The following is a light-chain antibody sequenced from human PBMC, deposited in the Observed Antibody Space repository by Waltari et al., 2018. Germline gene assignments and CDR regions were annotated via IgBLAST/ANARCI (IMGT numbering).Light chain of an antibody. CDR1: RSNIGNNS. CDR2: DNN. Sequence: QSVLTQPPSVSAAPGQKVTIPCPGRRSNIGNNSVAWYQQLPGTAPKLLIYDNNKRPSGIPDRFTGSKSGTSATLGITGLQTGDEADYYCGTWDSSLSALFGGGTKLTVL. V-gene: IGLV1-51*01. J-gene: IGLJ3*02. CDR3: GTWDSSLSAL.